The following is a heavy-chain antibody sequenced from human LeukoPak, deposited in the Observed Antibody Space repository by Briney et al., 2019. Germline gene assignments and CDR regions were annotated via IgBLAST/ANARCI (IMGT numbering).Heavy chain of an antibody. CDR1: GYTFTGYY. D-gene: IGHD3-22*01. Sequence: ASVKVSCKASGYTFTGYYMHWVRQAPGQGLEWMGWINPNSGGTNYAQKFQGRVTMTRDTSTSTVYMELSSLRSEDTAVYYCARDYYDSSGYYYNYFDYWGQGTLVTVSS. CDR2: INPNSGGT. V-gene: IGHV1-2*02. J-gene: IGHJ4*02. CDR3: ARDYYDSSGYYYNYFDY.